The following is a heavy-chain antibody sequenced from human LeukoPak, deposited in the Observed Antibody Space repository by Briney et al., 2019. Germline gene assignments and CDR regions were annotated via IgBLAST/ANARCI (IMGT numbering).Heavy chain of an antibody. V-gene: IGHV5-51*01. D-gene: IGHD4-17*01. CDR3: ARARNGDYMWDY. CDR1: GDSFANYW. CDR2: TYFADFTV. J-gene: IGHJ4*02. Sequence: GESLKISCQSFGDSFANYWIGWVRQMPGKGLEWMGITYFADFTVKYSPPFQGQVTISADKSISTAYLQWSSLRASDTAMYYCARARNGDYMWDYWGQGTLVTVSS.